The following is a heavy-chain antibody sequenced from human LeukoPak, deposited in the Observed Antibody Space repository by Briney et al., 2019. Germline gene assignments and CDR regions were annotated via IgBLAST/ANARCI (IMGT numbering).Heavy chain of an antibody. J-gene: IGHJ4*02. CDR2: IYYSGST. D-gene: IGHD6-13*01. Sequence: NPSETLSLTCTVSGGSISSSSYYWGWIRQPPGKGLEWIGSIYYSGSTYYNPSLKSRVTISVDTSKNQFSLKLSYVTAADTAVYYCARRSLSSSRARFDYWGQGTLVTVSS. CDR1: GGSISSSSYY. CDR3: ARRSLSSSRARFDY. V-gene: IGHV4-39*01.